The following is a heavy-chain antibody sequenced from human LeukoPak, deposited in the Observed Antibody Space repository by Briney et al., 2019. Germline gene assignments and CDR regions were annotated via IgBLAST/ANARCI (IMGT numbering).Heavy chain of an antibody. V-gene: IGHV3-23*01. CDR3: AKDLGLYSSSRPRWFDP. J-gene: IGHJ5*02. CDR2: ISGSGGST. CDR1: GFTFSSYG. D-gene: IGHD6-13*01. Sequence: TGGTLRLSCAASGFTFSSYGMSWVRQAPGKGLEWVSAISGSGGSTYYADSVKGRFTISRDNSKNTLYLQMNSLRAEDTAVYYCAKDLGLYSSSRPRWFDPWGQGTLVTVSS.